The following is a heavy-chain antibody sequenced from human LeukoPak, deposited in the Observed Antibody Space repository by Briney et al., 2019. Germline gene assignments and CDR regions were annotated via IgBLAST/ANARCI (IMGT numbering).Heavy chain of an antibody. CDR1: GYTFTSYG. CDR2: ISAYNGNT. J-gene: IGHJ4*02. Sequence: EASVKVSCKASGYTFTSYGISWVRQAPGQGLEWMGWISAYNGNTNYAQKLQGRVTMTTDTSTSTAHMELRSLRSDDTAVYYCARDVNYYDSSGYYWEFDYWGQGTLVTVSS. CDR3: ARDVNYYDSSGYYWEFDY. V-gene: IGHV1-18*01. D-gene: IGHD3-22*01.